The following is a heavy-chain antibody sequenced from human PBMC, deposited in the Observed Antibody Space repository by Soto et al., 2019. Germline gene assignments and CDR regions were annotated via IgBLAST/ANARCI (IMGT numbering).Heavy chain of an antibody. V-gene: IGHV1-69*13. CDR1: GGTSSSYA. Sequence: SVKVSCKASGGTSSSYAISWVRQAPGQGLEWMGGIIPIFGTANYAQKFQGRVTITADESTSTAYMELSSLRSEDTAVYYCARDLGLLWFGELTRDYYYGMDVWGQGTTVTVSS. J-gene: IGHJ6*02. CDR2: IIPIFGTA. D-gene: IGHD3-10*01. CDR3: ARDLGLLWFGELTRDYYYGMDV.